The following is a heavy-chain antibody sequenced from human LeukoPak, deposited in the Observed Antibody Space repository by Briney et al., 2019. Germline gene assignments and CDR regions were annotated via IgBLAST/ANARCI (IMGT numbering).Heavy chain of an antibody. Sequence: PRGCLRLSCAASGFTVSSSYMSWVRQAPGKGLEWVSVIYRGGSIYEADSLKGRFTISRDTSTNTVYLQMNSLRAEDTAVYYCVRGLQLWPDWGSSFDVWGQGTMVTVSS. V-gene: IGHV3-53*01. D-gene: IGHD3-16*01. J-gene: IGHJ3*01. CDR1: GFTVSSSY. CDR2: IYRGGSI. CDR3: VRGLQLWPDWGSSFDV.